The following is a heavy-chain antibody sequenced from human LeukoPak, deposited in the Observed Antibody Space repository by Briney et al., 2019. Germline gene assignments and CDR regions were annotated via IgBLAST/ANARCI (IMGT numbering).Heavy chain of an antibody. Sequence: PSETLSLTCTVSGGSISSNYWSWIRQPPGQGLEWIAYIHSSGYTNYNPFLRSRLTISVDTSKNQFSLKVTSVTAADTAVYYCARHDIAGFSDAFDIWGQGTIVTVSS. V-gene: IGHV4-4*09. CDR3: ARHDIAGFSDAFDI. J-gene: IGHJ3*02. CDR1: GGSISSNY. CDR2: IHSSGYT. D-gene: IGHD3-22*01.